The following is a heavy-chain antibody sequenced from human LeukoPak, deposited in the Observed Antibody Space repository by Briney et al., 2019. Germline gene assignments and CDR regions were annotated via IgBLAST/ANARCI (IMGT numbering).Heavy chain of an antibody. D-gene: IGHD5-18*01. V-gene: IGHV4-59*01. CDR2: IFYSGRT. Sequence: PSETLSLTCSVSGGSISSYYWSWIRQPPGKGLGWIGYIFYSGRTSYNPSLKSRVTISVDTSKNHFSLTLSSVTAADTAVYYCARGQKYIYGYTVTELGSRYFDYWGQGTLVTVSS. CDR3: ARGQKYIYGYTVTELGSRYFDY. J-gene: IGHJ4*02. CDR1: GGSISSYY.